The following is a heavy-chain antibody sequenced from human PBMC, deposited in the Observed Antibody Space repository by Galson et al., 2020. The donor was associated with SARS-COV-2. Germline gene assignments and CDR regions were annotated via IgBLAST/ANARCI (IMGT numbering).Heavy chain of an antibody. Sequence: GESLKISCAASGFTFWSYAMSWVRQTPEKGLEWVSVTSGSGTTTYYADSVRGRFTISRDNSKSTLYLQMNSLRAEDTAVYYCARTDWGSIRGYMDVWGKGTTVTVSS. D-gene: IGHD3-3*02. J-gene: IGHJ6*03. CDR2: TSGSGTTT. V-gene: IGHV3-23*01. CDR1: GFTFWSYA. CDR3: ARTDWGSIRGYMDV.